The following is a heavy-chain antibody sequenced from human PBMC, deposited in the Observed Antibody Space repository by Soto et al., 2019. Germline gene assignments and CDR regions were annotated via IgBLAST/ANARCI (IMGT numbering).Heavy chain of an antibody. V-gene: IGHV4-59*01. J-gene: IGHJ4*02. CDR3: ARDSILRVRAFDY. D-gene: IGHD3-10*01. Sequence: PSETLSLTCTVSGGSISSYYRSWIRQPPGKGLEWIGYIYYTGTTNYNPSLKSRVVMSLDTTKNHFSLKLSSVTAADTAVYYCARDSILRVRAFDYWGLGTLVTVSS. CDR2: IYYTGTT. CDR1: GGSISSYY.